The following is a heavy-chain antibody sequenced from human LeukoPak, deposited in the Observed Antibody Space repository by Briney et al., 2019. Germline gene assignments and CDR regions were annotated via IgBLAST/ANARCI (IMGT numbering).Heavy chain of an antibody. V-gene: IGHV1-8*02. D-gene: IGHD3-16*01. J-gene: IGHJ3*02. CDR1: FSGNY. CDR2: MNPNSGNT. CDR3: ARIRSPLRSHDAFDI. Sequence: GASVKVSCKASFSGNYFQWVRQATGQGLEWMGWMNPNSGNTGYAQKFQGRVTMTRNTSISTAYMELSSLRSEDTAVYYCARIRSPLRSHDAFDIWGQGTMVTVSS.